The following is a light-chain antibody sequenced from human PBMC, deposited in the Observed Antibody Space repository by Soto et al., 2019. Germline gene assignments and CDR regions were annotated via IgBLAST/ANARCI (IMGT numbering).Light chain of an antibody. CDR2: GAF. Sequence: EIVLLQAPGTPPSPTGERTTLSCRASQRVNSSYLAWYQQKPRQAPRLPMYGAFSRATGIPDRFSGSRSGTDFTLTISGLEPEDFAVYYCQQYGSSPLFTFGTGTKVYIK. V-gene: IGKV3-20*01. CDR1: QRVNSSY. CDR3: QQYGSSPLFT. J-gene: IGKJ3*01.